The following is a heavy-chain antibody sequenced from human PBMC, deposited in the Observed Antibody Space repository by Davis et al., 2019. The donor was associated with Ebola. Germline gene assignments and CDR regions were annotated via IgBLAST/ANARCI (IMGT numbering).Heavy chain of an antibody. D-gene: IGHD1-26*01. CDR1: GGSIPSGDYY. CDR2: TYYGGTT. V-gene: IGHV4-30-4*01. CDR3: ARVRVGTTTHYYYYYMDV. J-gene: IGHJ6*03. Sequence: SETLSLTCSVSGGSIPSGDYYWSWVRQPPGKGLEWLGYTYYGGTTYYKPSLKSRVTISVDASKNQFSLKVSSVTAADSAVYYCARVRVGTTTHYYYYYMDVWGRGTTVTVSS.